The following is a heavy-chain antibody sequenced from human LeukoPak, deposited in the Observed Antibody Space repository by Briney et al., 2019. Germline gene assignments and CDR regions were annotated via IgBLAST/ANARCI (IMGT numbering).Heavy chain of an antibody. V-gene: IGHV3-30-3*01. J-gene: IGHJ3*02. CDR3: ARRMAANAFDI. CDR2: VAYDGTNK. Sequence: GGSLRLSCAASGFTFSTYTMHWVRQAPGKGLEWVAFVAYDGTNKNYADSVKGRFTISRDNSKNTLYLQMNSLRTEDTAVYYCARRMAANAFDIWGQGTMVTVSS. D-gene: IGHD5-24*01. CDR1: GFTFSTYT.